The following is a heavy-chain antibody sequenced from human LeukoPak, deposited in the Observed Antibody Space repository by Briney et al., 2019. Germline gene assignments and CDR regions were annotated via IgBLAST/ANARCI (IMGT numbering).Heavy chain of an antibody. Sequence: GGSLRLSCAASGFTFSDFAMIWVRQPPGKGLEWVSSIFQGGGEIHYADSVRGRFTISRDNSRSTLFLQMNSLRAEDTAIYYCATYRQVMLPFESWGQGTLVTVSS. D-gene: IGHD5-18*01. CDR2: IFQGGGEI. V-gene: IGHV3-23*01. CDR3: ATYRQVMLPFES. CDR1: GFTFSDFA. J-gene: IGHJ4*02.